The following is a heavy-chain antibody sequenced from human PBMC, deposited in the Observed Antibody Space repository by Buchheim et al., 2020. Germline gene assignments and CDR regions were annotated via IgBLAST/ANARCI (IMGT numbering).Heavy chain of an antibody. D-gene: IGHD6-19*01. CDR2: IKQDGSEK. V-gene: IGHV3-7*01. J-gene: IGHJ6*02. CDR3: ARGIAVAQNYYYYYGMDV. Sequence: EVQLVESGGGLVQPGGSLRLSCAASGFTFSSYWMSWVRQAPGKGLEWVANIKQDGSEKYYVDSVKGRFTISRDNAKNSLYLQMNGLRAEDTAVYYCARGIAVAQNYYYYYGMDVWGQGTT. CDR1: GFTFSSYW.